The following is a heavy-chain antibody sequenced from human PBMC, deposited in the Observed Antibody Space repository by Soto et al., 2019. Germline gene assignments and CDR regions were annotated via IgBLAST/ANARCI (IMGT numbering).Heavy chain of an antibody. D-gene: IGHD3-22*01. CDR1: GDSISSPHYY. CDR3: AREPKQNYDSSPWNGGFGS. V-gene: IGHV4-30-4*01. J-gene: IGHJ4*02. CDR2: IYYTGNN. Sequence: QVHLQESGPGLVKPSQTLSLSCTVSGDSISSPHYYWTWIRQPPGKGLEWVGYIYYTGNNFYNPSLKSRVAMSVYPSTNQLSLKLASVTDADTAVYFFAREPKQNYDSSPWNGGFGSWGPGTLVTVSS.